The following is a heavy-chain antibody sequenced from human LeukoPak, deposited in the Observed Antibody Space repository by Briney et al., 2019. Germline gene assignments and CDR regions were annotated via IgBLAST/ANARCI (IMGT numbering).Heavy chain of an antibody. Sequence: GASVKVSCKASGYTFTSYYMHWVRQAPGQGLEWMGIINPSGGSTSYAQKFQGRVTMTRDTSTSTAYMELSSLRSEDTAVYYCARVNGGSYHIYYFDYWGQGTLVTVSS. CDR1: GYTFTSYY. J-gene: IGHJ4*02. CDR3: ARVNGGSYHIYYFDY. D-gene: IGHD1-26*01. V-gene: IGHV1-46*01. CDR2: INPSGGST.